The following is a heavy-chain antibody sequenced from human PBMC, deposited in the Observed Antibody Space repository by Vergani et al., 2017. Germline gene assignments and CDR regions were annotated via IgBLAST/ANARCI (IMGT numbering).Heavy chain of an antibody. V-gene: IGHV4-34*01. CDR1: GGSFSGYY. CDR2: INHSGST. J-gene: IGHJ5*02. D-gene: IGHD6-13*01. CDR3: ARQGTVAGAVGWFDP. Sequence: QVQLQQWGAGLLKPSETLSLTCAVYGGSFSGYYWSWIRQPPGKGLEWIGEINHSGSTNYNPSLKSRVTISVDTSKNQFSLKLSSVTAADTAVYYCARQGTVAGAVGWFDPWGQGTLVTVSS.